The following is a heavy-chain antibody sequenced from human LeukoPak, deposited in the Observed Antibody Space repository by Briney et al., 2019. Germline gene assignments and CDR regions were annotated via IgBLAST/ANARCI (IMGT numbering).Heavy chain of an antibody. CDR1: GFTFSAFA. CDR2: ITDDGYNT. CDR3: AKDLSYTSGASDH. V-gene: IGHV3-23*01. J-gene: IGHJ4*02. Sequence: PGGSLRLSCAASGFTFSAFAMTWGRQAPGEGLEWVSTITDDGYNTYSAASVKGRITFSRDNSKNTLSLQLRSLRAEDTAVYYCAKDLSYTSGASDHWGQGTLVTVSS. D-gene: IGHD6-19*01.